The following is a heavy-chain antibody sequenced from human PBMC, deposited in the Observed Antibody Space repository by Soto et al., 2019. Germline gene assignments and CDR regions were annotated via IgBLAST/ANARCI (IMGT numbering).Heavy chain of an antibody. V-gene: IGHV3-7*03. Sequence: PGGSLRLSCAASGFTLSSYWMSWVRQAPGKGLEWVANIKQDGSEKYYVDSVKGRFTISRDNAKNSLYLQMSGLRAEDTAVYYCARDPRTARPSALDVWGQGTTVPVS. J-gene: IGHJ6*02. CDR2: IKQDGSEK. CDR1: GFTLSSYW. D-gene: IGHD6-6*01. CDR3: ARDPRTARPSALDV.